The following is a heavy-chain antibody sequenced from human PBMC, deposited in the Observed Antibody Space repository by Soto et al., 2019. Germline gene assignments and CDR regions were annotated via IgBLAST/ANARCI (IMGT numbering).Heavy chain of an antibody. J-gene: IGHJ4*02. CDR1: GFTFSSYA. D-gene: IGHD2-15*01. CDR3: AKEPSRYCSGGSCYVDY. Sequence: PGGSLRLSCAASGFTFSSYAMSWVRQAPGKGLEWVSAISGSGGSTYYADSVKGRFTISRDNSKNTLYLQMNSLRAEDTAVYYCAKEPSRYCSGGSCYVDYWGQGTLVTVS. CDR2: ISGSGGST. V-gene: IGHV3-23*01.